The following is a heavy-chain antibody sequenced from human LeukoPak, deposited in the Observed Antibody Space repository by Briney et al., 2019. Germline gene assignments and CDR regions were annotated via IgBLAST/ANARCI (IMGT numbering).Heavy chain of an antibody. CDR2: ISYDGTKK. Sequence: GRSLRLSCAASGFTFSSYGMHWVRQAPGKGLEWVSVISYDGTKKYYADSVKGRFTISRDNSKNTLYLQMNSLRAEDTAVYYCAKERHMARGGNYFDYWGQGTLVTVSS. J-gene: IGHJ4*02. V-gene: IGHV3-30*18. CDR3: AKERHMARGGNYFDY. D-gene: IGHD3-10*01. CDR1: GFTFSSYG.